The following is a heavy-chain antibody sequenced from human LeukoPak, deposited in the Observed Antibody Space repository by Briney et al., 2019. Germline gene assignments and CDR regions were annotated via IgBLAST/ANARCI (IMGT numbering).Heavy chain of an antibody. Sequence: SETLSLTCTVSGGSISSGGYYWSWIRQPPGKGLEWIGYIYHSGSTYYNPSLKSRVTISVDRSKNQFSLKLSSVTAADTAVYYCASGGDIVVVPAASPFDYWGQGTLVTVSS. CDR2: IYHSGST. CDR3: ASGGDIVVVPAASPFDY. J-gene: IGHJ4*02. D-gene: IGHD2-2*01. V-gene: IGHV4-30-2*01. CDR1: GGSISSGGYY.